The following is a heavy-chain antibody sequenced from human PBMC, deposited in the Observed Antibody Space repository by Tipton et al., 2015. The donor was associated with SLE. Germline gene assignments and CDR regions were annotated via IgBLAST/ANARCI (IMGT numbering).Heavy chain of an antibody. CDR1: GGSISSSSYY. D-gene: IGHD1-26*01. CDR3: ASYGYSWSHGGAFDI. CDR2: IYYSGST. Sequence: TLSLTCTVSGGSISSSSYYWGWIRQPPGKGLEWIGSIYYSGSTYYNPSLKSRVTISVDTSKNQFSLKLSSVTAADTAVYYWASYGYSWSHGGAFDIWSQGTMVTVSS. J-gene: IGHJ3*02. V-gene: IGHV4-39*07.